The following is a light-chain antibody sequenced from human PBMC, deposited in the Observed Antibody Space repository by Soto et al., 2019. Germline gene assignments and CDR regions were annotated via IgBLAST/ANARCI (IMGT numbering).Light chain of an antibody. CDR3: MQALQMPYT. J-gene: IGKJ2*01. Sequence: DIVMTQSPLSLPVTPGEPASISCRSSQSLMTGSGHVYLDWYLQKPGQSPQLLIFLASNRASGVXDXXRGSVSGADFTLKISRVETEDVGVYYCMQALQMPYTFGQGTNLDIK. CDR2: LAS. V-gene: IGKV2-28*01. CDR1: QSLMTGSGHVY.